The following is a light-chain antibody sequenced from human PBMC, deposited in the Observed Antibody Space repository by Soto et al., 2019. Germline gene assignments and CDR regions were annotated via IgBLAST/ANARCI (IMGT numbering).Light chain of an antibody. CDR1: KLGDKF. Sequence: SYELTQPPSVSVYPGQTASNTCSGDKLGDKFACWYQQKPGRSPVLVICQDNKRPSGIPERFSGSISGNTATLTINGAQAMDEADYYCQAWDTITGVFGTGTKLTVL. CDR2: QDN. CDR3: QAWDTITGV. J-gene: IGLJ1*01. V-gene: IGLV3-1*01.